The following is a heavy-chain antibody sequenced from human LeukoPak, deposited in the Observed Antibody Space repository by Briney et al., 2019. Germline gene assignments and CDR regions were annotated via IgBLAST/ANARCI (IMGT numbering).Heavy chain of an antibody. CDR3: ARARGYDFWSGYWDYYMDV. V-gene: IGHV1-8*03. CDR1: GYTFTSYD. Sequence: VKVSCKASGYTFTSYDINWVRQATGQGLEWMGWMNPNSGNTGYAQKFQGRVTITRNTSISTAYMELSSLRSEDTAVYYCARARGYDFWSGYWDYYMDVWGKGTTVTVSS. J-gene: IGHJ6*03. CDR2: MNPNSGNT. D-gene: IGHD3-3*01.